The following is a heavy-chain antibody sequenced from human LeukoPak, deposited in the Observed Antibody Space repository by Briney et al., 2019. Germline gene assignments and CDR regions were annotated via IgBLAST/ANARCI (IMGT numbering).Heavy chain of an antibody. CDR3: ASHYYDSHYYYGMDV. Sequence: HWASVKVSCKASGGTFSSYAISWVRQAPGQGLEWMGGIIPIFGTANYAQKFQGRVTITADESTSTAYMELSSLRSEDTAVYYCASHYYDSHYYYGMDVWGQGTTVTVSS. D-gene: IGHD3-22*01. J-gene: IGHJ6*02. CDR2: IIPIFGTA. CDR1: GGTFSSYA. V-gene: IGHV1-69*13.